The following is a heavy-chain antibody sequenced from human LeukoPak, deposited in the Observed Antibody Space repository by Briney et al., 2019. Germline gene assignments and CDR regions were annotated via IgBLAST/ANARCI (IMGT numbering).Heavy chain of an antibody. CDR1: GFTVSSNY. J-gene: IGHJ4*02. CDR2: IYSGGST. Sequence: GGSLRLSCAASGFTVSSNYMSWVRQAPGKGLEWVSVIYSGGSTYYADSVKGRFTISRDNSKNTLYLQMNSLRAEDTAVYYCARQSGYSCGYVDYWGQGTLVTVSS. CDR3: ARQSGYSCGYVDY. V-gene: IGHV3-66*04. D-gene: IGHD5-18*01.